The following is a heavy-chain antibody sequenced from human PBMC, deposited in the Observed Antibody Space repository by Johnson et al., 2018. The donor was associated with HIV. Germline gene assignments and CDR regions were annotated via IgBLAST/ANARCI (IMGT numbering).Heavy chain of an antibody. Sequence: QVQLVESGGGVVQPGGSLRLSCAASGFTFSSYAMHWVRQAPGKGLEWVAVISYDGSNKYYADSVKGRFTISRDNSKNTLYLQMNSLRAEDTAVYYCAKDDSPSGAFDIWGQGTMVIVSS. CDR3: AKDDSPSGAFDI. CDR1: GFTFSSYA. V-gene: IGHV3-30-3*01. D-gene: IGHD3-10*01. CDR2: ISYDGSNK. J-gene: IGHJ3*02.